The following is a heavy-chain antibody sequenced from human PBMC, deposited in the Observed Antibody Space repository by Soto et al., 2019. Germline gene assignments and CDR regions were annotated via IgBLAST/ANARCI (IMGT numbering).Heavy chain of an antibody. CDR2: IWYDGSNK. CDR3: ARDPHILTGYYTAGFDY. Sequence: GGPLRHSCAASGFTFSSYGMHWVRQAPGKGLEWVAVIWYDGSNKYYADSVKGRFTISRDNSKNTLYLQMNSLRAEDTAVYYCARDPHILTGYYTAGFDYWGQGTLGTVSS. V-gene: IGHV3-33*01. D-gene: IGHD3-9*01. J-gene: IGHJ4*02. CDR1: GFTFSSYG.